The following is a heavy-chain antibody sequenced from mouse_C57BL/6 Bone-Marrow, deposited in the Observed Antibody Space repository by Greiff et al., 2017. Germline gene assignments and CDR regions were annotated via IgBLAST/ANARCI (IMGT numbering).Heavy chain of an antibody. J-gene: IGHJ3*01. V-gene: IGHV1-74*01. CDR2: IHPSDSDT. Sequence: QVQLKQPGAELVKPGASVKVSCKASGYTFTSYWMHWVKQRPGQGLEWIGRIHPSDSDTNYNQKFKGKATLTVDKSSSTADMQLSSLTSEDSAVYYCAIRPGFAYWGQGTLVTVSA. CDR1: GYTFTSYW. CDR3: AIRPGFAY.